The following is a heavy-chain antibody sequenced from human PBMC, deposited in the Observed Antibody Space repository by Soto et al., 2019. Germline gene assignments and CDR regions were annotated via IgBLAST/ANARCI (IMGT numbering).Heavy chain of an antibody. J-gene: IGHJ5*02. V-gene: IGHV1-69*06. D-gene: IGHD2-21*02. CDR3: ARVRGALAYCGGDCMEFDP. Sequence: QVQLVQSGAEVKKPGSSVKVSCKASGGTFSSYAISWVRQAPGQGLEWMGGIIPIFGTANYAQKFQGRVTITADKSTSTAYMELSSLRSEDTAVYYRARVRGALAYCGGDCMEFDPWGQGTLVTVSS. CDR2: IIPIFGTA. CDR1: GGTFSSYA.